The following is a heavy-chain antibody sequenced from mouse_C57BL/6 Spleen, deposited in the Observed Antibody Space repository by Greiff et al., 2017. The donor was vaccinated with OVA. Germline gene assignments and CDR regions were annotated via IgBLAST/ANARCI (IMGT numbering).Heavy chain of an antibody. V-gene: IGHV1-20*01. CDR3: ARIYYDYDGGFDY. CDR2: INPYNGDT. Sequence: EVMLVESGPELVKPGDSVKISCKASGYSFTGYFMNWVMQSHGKSLEWIGRINPYNGDTFYNQKFKGKATLTVDKSSSTAHMELRSLTSEDSAVYYCARIYYDYDGGFDYWGQGTTLTVSS. J-gene: IGHJ2*01. CDR1: GYSFTGYF. D-gene: IGHD2-4*01.